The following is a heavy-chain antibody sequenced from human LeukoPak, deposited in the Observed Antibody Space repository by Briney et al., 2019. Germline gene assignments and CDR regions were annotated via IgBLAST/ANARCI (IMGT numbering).Heavy chain of an antibody. J-gene: IGHJ3*02. CDR3: ARENTMIRGVPRAFDI. CDR1: GFTASSNY. D-gene: IGHD3-10*01. CDR2: IYSGGSA. Sequence: GGSPRHSCAASGFTASSNYMSGVRQAPGRGGQWVSLIYSGGSAYYADSVKGGFTISRDNSKNTLYLQMNSLRAEDTAVYYCARENTMIRGVPRAFDIWGQGTMVTVSS. V-gene: IGHV3-66*01.